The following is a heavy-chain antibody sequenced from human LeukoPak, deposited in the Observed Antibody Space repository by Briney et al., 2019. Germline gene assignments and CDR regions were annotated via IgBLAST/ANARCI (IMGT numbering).Heavy chain of an antibody. CDR3: ARWRTTYLDY. J-gene: IGHJ4*02. CDR2: INPSGGST. CDR1: GYTFTNYY. V-gene: IGHV1-46*01. D-gene: IGHD1/OR15-1a*01. Sequence: GASVKVSCKASGYTFTNYYIHWVRQAPGQGLEWMGIINPSGGSTNYAQKFQGRVTMTTDTSTITVYMEVSSLRSEDTAVYYCARWRTTYLDYWGQGTLLIVSS.